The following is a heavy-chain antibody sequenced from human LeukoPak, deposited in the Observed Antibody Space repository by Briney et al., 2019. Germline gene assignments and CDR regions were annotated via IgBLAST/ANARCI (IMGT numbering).Heavy chain of an antibody. V-gene: IGHV3-21*01. CDR3: ARVPHGSGYSSIWYPRWFDP. J-gene: IGHJ5*02. CDR1: GFTFSSYS. CDR2: ISSSSSYI. D-gene: IGHD6-13*01. Sequence: GGSLRLSCAASGFTFSSYSMNWVRQAPGKGLEWVSSISSSSSYIYYADSVKGRFTISRDNAKNSLYLQMNSLRAEDTAVYYCARVPHGSGYSSIWYPRWFDPWGQGTLVTVSS.